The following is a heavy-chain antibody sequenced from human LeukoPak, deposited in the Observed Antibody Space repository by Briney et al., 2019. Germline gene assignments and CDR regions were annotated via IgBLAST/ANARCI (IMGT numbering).Heavy chain of an antibody. CDR2: INPNSGDT. CDR1: GYTFTGYY. D-gene: IGHD3-22*01. V-gene: IGHV1-2*02. J-gene: IGHJ5*02. Sequence: ASVKVSCKASGYTFTGYYIHWVRQGPGQGLEWMGWINPNSGDTNYAQRFQGRVTMTRDTSISTAYMELSRLTSDDTAVYYCARRLYYYDSSASGWFDPWGQGTLVTVSS. CDR3: ARRLYYYDSSASGWFDP.